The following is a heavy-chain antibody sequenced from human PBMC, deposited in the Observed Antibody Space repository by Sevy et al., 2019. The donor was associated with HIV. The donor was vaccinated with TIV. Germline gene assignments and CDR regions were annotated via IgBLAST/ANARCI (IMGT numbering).Heavy chain of an antibody. Sequence: SETLSLTCTVSVGSIHNSYWSWIRQSPGKGLEWIGYIHSSGSTNGNPSLKGRVTISVDTSKNQFSLNLKSVTAADSGIYYCAREYSSSETLHVWGQGTTVTVSS. D-gene: IGHD6-13*01. J-gene: IGHJ6*02. CDR1: VGSIHNSY. V-gene: IGHV4-59*01. CDR2: IHSSGST. CDR3: AREYSSSETLHV.